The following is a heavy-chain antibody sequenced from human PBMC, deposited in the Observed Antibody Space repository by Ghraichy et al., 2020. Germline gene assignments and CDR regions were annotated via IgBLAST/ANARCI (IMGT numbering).Heavy chain of an antibody. J-gene: IGHJ4*02. D-gene: IGHD5-24*01. Sequence: GGSLRLSCAASGFTFSSYSMNWVRQAPGKGLEWVSSISSSSYIYYADSVKGRFTISRDNAKNSLYLQMNSLRAEDTAVYYCARFQMATIRYYFDYWGQGTLVTVSS. CDR2: ISSSSYI. CDR3: ARFQMATIRYYFDY. CDR1: GFTFSSYS. V-gene: IGHV3-21*01.